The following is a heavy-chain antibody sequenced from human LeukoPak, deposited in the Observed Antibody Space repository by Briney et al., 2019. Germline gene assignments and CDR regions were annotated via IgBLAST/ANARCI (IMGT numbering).Heavy chain of an antibody. V-gene: IGHV4-34*01. J-gene: IGHJ5*02. Sequence: PSETLSLTCAVYGESFSDYYWSWIRQPPEKGLEWIGQISHDGNTNYNPSLKSRVTLSTDTSKNQFSLRLTSVTTADTAIYYCARRRDWNDVLDPWGQRTPVTVSS. CDR1: GESFSDYY. CDR3: ARRRDWNDVLDP. D-gene: IGHD1-1*01. CDR2: ISHDGNT.